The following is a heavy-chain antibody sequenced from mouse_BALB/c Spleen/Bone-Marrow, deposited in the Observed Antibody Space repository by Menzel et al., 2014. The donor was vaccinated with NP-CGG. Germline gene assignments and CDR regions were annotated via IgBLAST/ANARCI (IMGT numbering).Heavy chain of an antibody. D-gene: IGHD2-14*01. CDR1: GHSFTGYN. V-gene: IGHV1-39*01. Sequence: VQLQQSGPELEKPGASVMISCKASGHSFTGYNMNWVKQSHGKSLEWIGNIDPYYGTTTFNQKFKDKATLTVDKSSSTAYMQLKSLTSEDSAVYYCTRSRAYFRDWFAYWGQGTLVTVSA. CDR3: TRSRAYFRDWFAY. J-gene: IGHJ3*01. CDR2: IDPYYGTT.